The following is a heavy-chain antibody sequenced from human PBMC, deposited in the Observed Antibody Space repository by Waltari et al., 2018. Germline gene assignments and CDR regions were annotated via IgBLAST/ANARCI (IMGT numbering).Heavy chain of an antibody. CDR3: ARRDCSSTSCYFDY. CDR2: IYHSGST. CDR1: GGSISSGGYS. D-gene: IGHD2-2*01. V-gene: IGHV4-30-2*01. Sequence: QLQLQESGSGLVKPSQTLSLTCAVSGGSISSGGYSWRWIRQPPGKGLEWIGYIYHSGSTYYNPSLKSRVTISVDRSKNQFSLKLSSVTAADTAVYYCARRDCSSTSCYFDYWGQGTLVTVSS. J-gene: IGHJ4*02.